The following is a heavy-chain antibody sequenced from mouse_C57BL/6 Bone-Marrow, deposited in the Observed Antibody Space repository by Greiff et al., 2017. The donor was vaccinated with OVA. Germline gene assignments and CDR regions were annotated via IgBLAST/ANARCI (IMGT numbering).Heavy chain of an antibody. CDR2: IYPRSGNT. CDR3: ARDPLYYYGSSYDFDY. CDR1: GYTFTSYG. V-gene: IGHV1-81*01. J-gene: IGHJ2*01. D-gene: IGHD1-1*01. Sequence: QVQLQQSGAELARPGASVKLSCKASGYTFTSYGISWVKQRTGQGLEWIGEIYPRSGNTYYNEKFKGKATLTADKSSSTAYMELRSLTSEDSAVYFCARDPLYYYGSSYDFDYWGQGTTLTVSS.